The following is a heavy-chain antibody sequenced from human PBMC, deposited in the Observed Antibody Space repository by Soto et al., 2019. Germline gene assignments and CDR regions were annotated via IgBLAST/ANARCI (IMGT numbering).Heavy chain of an antibody. V-gene: IGHV1-18*04. J-gene: IGHJ5*02. Sequence: ASVKVSCKASGYTFTSYGISWVRQAPGQGLEWMGWISAYNGNTNYAQKLQGRVTMTTDTSTSTAYMELRSLRSDDTAVYYCARVGPTYCSSTSCYNRRPDWFDPWGQGTLVTVSS. D-gene: IGHD2-2*02. CDR2: ISAYNGNT. CDR1: GYTFTSYG. CDR3: ARVGPTYCSSTSCYNRRPDWFDP.